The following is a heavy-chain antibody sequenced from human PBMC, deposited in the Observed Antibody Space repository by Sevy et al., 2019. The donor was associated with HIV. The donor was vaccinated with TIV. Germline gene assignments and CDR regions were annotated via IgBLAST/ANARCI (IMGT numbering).Heavy chain of an antibody. V-gene: IGHV3-48*02. D-gene: IGHD3-16*01. CDR2: ISSSSSPI. J-gene: IGHJ5*02. Sequence: GGSLRLSCAASGFTFSSYSMNWVRQAPGKGLEWISYISSSSSPIYYADSVKGRFTISRDNAKNSLYLQMNSLMDENTLEYYCARDALGYVRGNTYNWFDPWGQGTLVTVSS. CDR1: GFTFSSYS. CDR3: ARDALGYVRGNTYNWFDP.